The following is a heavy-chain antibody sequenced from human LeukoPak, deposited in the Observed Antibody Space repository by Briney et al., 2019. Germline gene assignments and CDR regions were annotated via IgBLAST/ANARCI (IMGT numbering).Heavy chain of an antibody. Sequence: SVKVSCKASGGTFSSYAISWVRQAPGQGLEWMGGIIPIFGTANYAQKFQGRVTITADKSTSTAYMELSSLRSEDTAVYYCARGGSYYYYYMDVWGKGTTVTVSS. V-gene: IGHV1-69*06. CDR2: IIPIFGTA. CDR3: ARGGSYYYYYMDV. J-gene: IGHJ6*03. CDR1: GGTFSSYA. D-gene: IGHD3-16*01.